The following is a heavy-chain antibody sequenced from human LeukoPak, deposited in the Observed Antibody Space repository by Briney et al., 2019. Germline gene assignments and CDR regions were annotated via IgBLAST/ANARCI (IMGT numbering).Heavy chain of an antibody. CDR3: ARVTADSLIAAAGSYDY. V-gene: IGHV3-11*01. D-gene: IGHD6-13*01. Sequence: YYADSVKGRFTISRDNAKNSLYLQMNSLRAEDTAVYYCARVTADSLIAAAGSYDYWGQGTLVTVSS. J-gene: IGHJ4*02.